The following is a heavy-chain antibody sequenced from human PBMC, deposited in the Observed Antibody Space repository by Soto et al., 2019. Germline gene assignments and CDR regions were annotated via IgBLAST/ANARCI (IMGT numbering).Heavy chain of an antibody. CDR3: ARDLAAGNCDY. CDR2: ISAYNGNT. J-gene: IGHJ4*02. V-gene: IGHV1-18*01. D-gene: IGHD6-13*01. Sequence: GASVKVARKASGYTFTIYGISWVRQAPGQGLEWMGWISAYNGNTNYAQKLQGRVTMTTDTSTSTAYMELRSLRSDDTAVYYCARDLAAGNCDYWGQGTLVTVPQ. CDR1: GYTFTIYG.